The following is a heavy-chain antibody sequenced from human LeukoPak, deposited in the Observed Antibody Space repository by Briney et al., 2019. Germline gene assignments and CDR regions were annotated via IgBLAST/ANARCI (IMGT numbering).Heavy chain of an antibody. CDR3: ARDYVWGSPESDY. CDR2: IKTDGGEE. Sequence: GGSLRLSCVASGFSFNNYWMSWFRQAPGKGLEWVGNIKTDGGEEYYVDSVRGRFTISRDNAKNSLYLQMNSLRAEDTAVYYCARDYVWGSPESDYWGQGTLVTVSS. D-gene: IGHD7-27*01. J-gene: IGHJ4*02. CDR1: GFSFNNYW. V-gene: IGHV3-7*01.